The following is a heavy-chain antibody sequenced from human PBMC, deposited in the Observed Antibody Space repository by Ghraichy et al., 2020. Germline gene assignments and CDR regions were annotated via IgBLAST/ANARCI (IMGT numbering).Heavy chain of an antibody. Sequence: SETLSLTCTVSGGSISSYYWSWIRQPPGKGLEWIGYIYYSGSTNYNPSLKSRVTISVDTSKNQFSLKLSSVTAADTAVYYCAGGYCSSTSCYYYYGMDVWGQGTTVTVSS. J-gene: IGHJ6*02. CDR2: IYYSGST. CDR1: GGSISSYY. D-gene: IGHD2-2*03. V-gene: IGHV4-59*01. CDR3: AGGYCSSTSCYYYYGMDV.